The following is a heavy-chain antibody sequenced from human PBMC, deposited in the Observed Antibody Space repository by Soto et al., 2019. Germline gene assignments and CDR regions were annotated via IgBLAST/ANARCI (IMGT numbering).Heavy chain of an antibody. CDR2: IYYSGST. D-gene: IGHD2-2*01. J-gene: IGHJ4*02. CDR3: ARQSTGYCSSTSCPFDD. V-gene: IGHV4-59*08. CDR1: GGSISSYS. Sequence: ASETLSLTCTLSGGSISSYSWNWIRQPPGKGLEWIGYIYYSGSTNYNPSLKSRVTISVDTSKNQFSLKLTSVTAADTAVYYCARQSTGYCSSTSCPFDDWGLGTVVTVAS.